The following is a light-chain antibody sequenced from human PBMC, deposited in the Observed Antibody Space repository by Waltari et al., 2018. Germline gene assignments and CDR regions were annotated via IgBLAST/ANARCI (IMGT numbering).Light chain of an antibody. CDR1: QSVSSSY. J-gene: IGKJ2*01. CDR2: GAS. Sequence: EIVMTQSPATLSVSPGERATLSCRASQSVSSSYLAWYQQKPSQAPRLLIYGASSRATGIPDRFSGSGSGTDFTLTISRLEPEDFAVYYCQQYGSSPLYTFGQGTKLEIK. V-gene: IGKV3-20*01. CDR3: QQYGSSPLYT.